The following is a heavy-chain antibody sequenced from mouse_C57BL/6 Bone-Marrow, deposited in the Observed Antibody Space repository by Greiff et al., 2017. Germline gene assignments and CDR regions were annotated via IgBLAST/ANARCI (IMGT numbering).Heavy chain of an antibody. CDR3: ARRRHYDEEFAY. D-gene: IGHD2-4*01. CDR1: GYTFTSYW. Sequence: QVQLQQPGAELVRPGTSVKLSCKASGYTFTSYWMHWVKQRPGQGLEWIGVIDPSDSYTNYNQKFKGKATLTVDTSSSTAYMQLSSLTSEDSAVDYCARRRHYDEEFAYWGQGTLVTVSA. J-gene: IGHJ3*01. CDR2: IDPSDSYT. V-gene: IGHV1-59*01.